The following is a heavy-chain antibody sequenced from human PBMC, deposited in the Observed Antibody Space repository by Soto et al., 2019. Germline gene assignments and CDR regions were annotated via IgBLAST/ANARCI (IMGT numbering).Heavy chain of an antibody. Sequence: SETLSITCNVSGGSISSHYWSWIRQPPGRGLEWIGYIYYTGSTNYNPSLKSRVSISVDTSNNQFSLRLRSVTAADTAVYYCARPDNYFFYMDVWGKGTTVTVSS. V-gene: IGHV4-59*08. CDR1: GGSISSHY. CDR2: IYYTGST. J-gene: IGHJ6*03. CDR3: ARPDNYFFYMDV.